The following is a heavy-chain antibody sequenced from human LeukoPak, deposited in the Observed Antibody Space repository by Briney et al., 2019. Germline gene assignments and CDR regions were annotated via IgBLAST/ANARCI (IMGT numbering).Heavy chain of an antibody. CDR3: ARGRDLSTVVPYYFDY. CDR2: INWSGDST. D-gene: IGHD4-23*01. J-gene: IGHJ4*02. V-gene: IGHV3-20*04. Sequence: GGSLRLSCAASGFIFDNFGMTWVRQAPGKGLEWVSGINWSGDSTGYADSVKGRFTFSRDNTKNSLYLQMNSLRAEDTALYYCARGRDLSTVVPYYFDYWGQGTLVTVSS. CDR1: GFIFDNFG.